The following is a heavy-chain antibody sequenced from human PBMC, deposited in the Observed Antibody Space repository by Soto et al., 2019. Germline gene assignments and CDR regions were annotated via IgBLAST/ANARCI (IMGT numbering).Heavy chain of an antibody. Sequence: EVQLVESGGGLVQPGGSLRLSCAASGFTFGSYPMHWVRQAPGKGLEYVSAISTNGDSTFYANSVKGRFTISRDNSKNTLYLQMGSLGAEDMGVYYCASEGMSRPRWVFDYWGQGTLVTASS. D-gene: IGHD6-13*01. V-gene: IGHV3-64*01. CDR2: ISTNGDST. CDR3: ASEGMSRPRWVFDY. J-gene: IGHJ4*02. CDR1: GFTFGSYP.